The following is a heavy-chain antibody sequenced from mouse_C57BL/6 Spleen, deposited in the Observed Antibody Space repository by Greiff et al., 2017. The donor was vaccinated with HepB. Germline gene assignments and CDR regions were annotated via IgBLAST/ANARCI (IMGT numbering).Heavy chain of an antibody. V-gene: IGHV1-7*01. J-gene: IGHJ4*01. CDR2: INPSSGYT. CDR1: GYTFTSYW. D-gene: IGHD4-1*01. CDR3: ARELDAMDY. Sequence: VQLQQSGAELAKPGASVKLSCKASGYTFTSYWMHWVKQRPGQGLEWIGYINPSSGYTKYNQKFKYKATLTADKSSSTAYMQLSSLTYEDSAVYYCARELDAMDYWGQGTSVTVSS.